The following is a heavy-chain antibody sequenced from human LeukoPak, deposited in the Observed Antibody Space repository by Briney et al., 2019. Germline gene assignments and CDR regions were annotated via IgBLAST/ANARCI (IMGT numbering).Heavy chain of an antibody. CDR1: GYTFTSYG. Sequence: ASVKVSCKASGYTFTSYGISWVRQAPRQGLEWMGWISAYNGNTNYAQKLQGRVTMTTDTSTSTAYTELRSLRSDDTAVYYCARDRRVAVAENFDYWGQGTLVTVSS. D-gene: IGHD6-19*01. CDR3: ARDRRVAVAENFDY. J-gene: IGHJ4*02. V-gene: IGHV1-18*01. CDR2: ISAYNGNT.